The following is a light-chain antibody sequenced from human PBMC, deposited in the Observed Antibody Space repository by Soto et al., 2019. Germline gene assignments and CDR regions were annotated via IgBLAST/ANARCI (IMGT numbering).Light chain of an antibody. Sequence: DIQLTQFPSSLSASVGDRVTITCRTSQRISSNLHWYQQKPGKAPNLLIYVASNLQNGVPSRFSGGGSGTDFTLTISSLQPEDFATYYYQQSYGTSFSFGPGTRVNMK. CDR1: QRISSN. CDR3: QQSYGTSFS. V-gene: IGKV1-39*01. J-gene: IGKJ3*01. CDR2: VAS.